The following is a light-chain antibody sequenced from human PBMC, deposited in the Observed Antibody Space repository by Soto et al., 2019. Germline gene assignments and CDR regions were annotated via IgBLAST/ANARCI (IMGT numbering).Light chain of an antibody. Sequence: EIVKTQAPATPSVTPGERATLSCRASQSVSSSYLSWYQQKPGQTARRLIYGASSRATGIPVRFSGSGSWTDYTLSIIRLEPEDYAVYYFQQYGNSPRTFGQGTEVEIK. V-gene: IGKV3-20*01. CDR1: QSVSSSY. CDR3: QQYGNSPRT. CDR2: GAS. J-gene: IGKJ1*01.